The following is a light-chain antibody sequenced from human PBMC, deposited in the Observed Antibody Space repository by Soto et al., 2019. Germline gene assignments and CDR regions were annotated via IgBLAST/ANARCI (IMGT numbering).Light chain of an antibody. J-gene: IGKJ2*01. V-gene: IGKV3-15*01. CDR2: AAS. Sequence: EAVMTQSPATLSVSPGERATLSCRASQSIGTNLAWYQQRPGQAPRLLIFAASTRATGIAARFTGSGSGTEFALTLSSLQSEAFAVYYCQQYAHGKTFGPGTKLESK. CDR1: QSIGTN. CDR3: QQYAHGKT.